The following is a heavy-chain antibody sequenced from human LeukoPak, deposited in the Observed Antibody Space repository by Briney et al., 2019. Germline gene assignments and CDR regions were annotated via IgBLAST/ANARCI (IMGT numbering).Heavy chain of an antibody. Sequence: GASVKVSCKASGYTFTGYYLHWVRQAPGQGLEWMGWINPNSGGTKSAQKFQGRVTMTRDTSISTAYMELNRLTSDETAVYYCARDRDYDGNGPFDYWGQGTLVTVSS. CDR1: GYTFTGYY. V-gene: IGHV1-2*02. D-gene: IGHD4-23*01. CDR3: ARDRDYDGNGPFDY. CDR2: INPNSGGT. J-gene: IGHJ4*02.